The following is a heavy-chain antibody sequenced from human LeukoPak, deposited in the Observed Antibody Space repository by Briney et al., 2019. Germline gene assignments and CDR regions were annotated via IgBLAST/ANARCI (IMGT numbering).Heavy chain of an antibody. Sequence: GASVKVSCKASGGTFSSYAISWVRQAPGQGLEWMGRIIPILGIANYAQKLQGRVTMTTDTSTSTAYMELRSLRSDDTAVYYCATPQGLVVYSVYWGQGTLVTVSS. V-gene: IGHV1-69*04. CDR2: IIPILGIA. CDR1: GGTFSSYA. D-gene: IGHD3-22*01. CDR3: ATPQGLVVYSVY. J-gene: IGHJ4*02.